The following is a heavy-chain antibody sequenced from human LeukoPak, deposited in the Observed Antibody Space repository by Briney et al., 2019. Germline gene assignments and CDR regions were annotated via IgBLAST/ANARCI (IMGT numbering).Heavy chain of an antibody. CDR3: ATDDCSGGSCYLDY. Sequence: SVKVSCKASGYTFTSYGISWVRQAPGQGLEWMGRIIPIFGTANYAQKFQGRVTITTDESTSTAYMELSSLRSEDTAVYYCATDDCSGGSCYLDYWGQGTLVTVSS. CDR2: IIPIFGTA. CDR1: GYTFTSYG. J-gene: IGHJ4*02. D-gene: IGHD2-15*01. V-gene: IGHV1-69*05.